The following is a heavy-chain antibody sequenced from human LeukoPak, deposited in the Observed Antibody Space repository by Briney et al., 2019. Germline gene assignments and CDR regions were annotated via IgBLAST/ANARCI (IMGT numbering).Heavy chain of an antibody. CDR1: GFTFSSYS. Sequence: GGSLRLSCAASGFTFSSYSMNWVRQAPGKGLEWVSYISSSSNTIYYADSVKGRFTISRDNAKNSLYLQMNSLRAEDTAVYYCARALRFGESPFDYWGQGTLVTVS. CDR3: ARALRFGESPFDY. V-gene: IGHV3-48*04. J-gene: IGHJ4*02. D-gene: IGHD3-10*01. CDR2: ISSSSNTI.